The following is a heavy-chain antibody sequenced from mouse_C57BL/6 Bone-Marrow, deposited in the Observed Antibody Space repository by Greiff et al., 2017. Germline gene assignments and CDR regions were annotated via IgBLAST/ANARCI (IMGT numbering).Heavy chain of an antibody. CDR2: IYPGDGDT. Sequence: QVQLQESGPELVKPGASVKISCKASGYAFSSSWMNWVKQRPGKGLEWIGRIYPGDGDTNYNGKFKGKATLTADKSSSTAYMQLSSLTSEDSAVXFCARSVYYSNYLFDYWGQGTTLTVSS. CDR1: GYAFSSSW. CDR3: ARSVYYSNYLFDY. D-gene: IGHD2-5*01. J-gene: IGHJ2*01. V-gene: IGHV1-82*01.